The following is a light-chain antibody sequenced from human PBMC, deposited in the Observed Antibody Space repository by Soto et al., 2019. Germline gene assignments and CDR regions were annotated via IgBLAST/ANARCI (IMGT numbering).Light chain of an antibody. Sequence: DIQLPQSPSLLSASVGDRVTITCRASHDISTYLAWYRKKQGKAPKIMIYEASTLQSGVPSRLSGSGSGTEFTLTISGLLPEDWATDQCQQLNTLPFTFGQGARLEIK. CDR2: EAS. J-gene: IGKJ5*01. V-gene: IGKV1-9*01. CDR1: HDISTY. CDR3: QQLNTLPFT.